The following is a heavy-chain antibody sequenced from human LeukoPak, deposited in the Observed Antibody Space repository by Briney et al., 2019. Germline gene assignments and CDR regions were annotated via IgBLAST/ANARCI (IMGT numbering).Heavy chain of an antibody. J-gene: IGHJ3*02. CDR3: ARGTLAVALRYAFDI. CDR1: GGSISSYY. D-gene: IGHD6-19*01. V-gene: IGHV4-59*01. Sequence: PSETLSLTCTVSGGSISSYYWSWIRQPPGKGLEWIGYIYYSGSTNYNPSLKSRVTISVDTSKNQFSLKLSSVTAADMAVYYCARGTLAVALRYAFDIWGQGTMVTVSS. CDR2: IYYSGST.